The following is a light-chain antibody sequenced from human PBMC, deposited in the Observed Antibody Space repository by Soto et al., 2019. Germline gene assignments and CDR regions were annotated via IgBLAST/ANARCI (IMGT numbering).Light chain of an antibody. J-gene: IGLJ2*01. CDR3: GSYTTSHVI. Sequence: QSALTQPASVSGSPGQSITIACTGTSSDVGGYNYVSWYQQHPGKAPKLMIYEVSNRPSGVSNRFSGSKSGNTASLTIPGLQTEDEADYYCGSYTTSHVIFGGGTKVTVL. CDR2: EVS. CDR1: SSDVGGYNY. V-gene: IGLV2-14*01.